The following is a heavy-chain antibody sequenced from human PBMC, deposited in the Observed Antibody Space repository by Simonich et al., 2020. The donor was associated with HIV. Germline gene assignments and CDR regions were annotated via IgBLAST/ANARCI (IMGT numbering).Heavy chain of an antibody. Sequence: GGGLVQPGGSLRLSCAASGFTFSRYWMHWVRQAPGKGLVWVSRINSDGSSTSYADSVKGRFTISRDNAKDTLYLQMNSLRADDTAGDYCASDRHDILTGYYRSDWGQGTLVTVSS. J-gene: IGHJ4*02. CDR3: ASDRHDILTGYYRSD. CDR1: GFTFSRYW. V-gene: IGHV3-74*01. D-gene: IGHD3-9*01. CDR2: INSDGSST.